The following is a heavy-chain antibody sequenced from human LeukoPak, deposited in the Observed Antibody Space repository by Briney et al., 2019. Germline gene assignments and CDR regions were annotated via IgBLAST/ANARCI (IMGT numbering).Heavy chain of an antibody. J-gene: IGHJ4*02. V-gene: IGHV3-74*01. CDR1: GFTFSGYW. CDR2: INNDGSTT. Sequence: GGSLRLSCAASGFTFSGYWMHWVRQAPGKGLVWVSRINNDGSTTNYADSVKGRFTISRDNAKNTLYLQMNSLRAEDTAVYYCARGNKWSFDYWGQGTLVTVSS. CDR3: ARGNKWSFDY. D-gene: IGHD2-15*01.